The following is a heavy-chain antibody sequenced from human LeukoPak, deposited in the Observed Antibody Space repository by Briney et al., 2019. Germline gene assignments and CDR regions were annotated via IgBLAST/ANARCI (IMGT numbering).Heavy chain of an antibody. CDR1: GFTFSNYA. CDR2: ISESGGDT. J-gene: IGHJ5*02. D-gene: IGHD5-24*01. Sequence: PGGSLRLSCAASGFTFSNYAMNWVRQAPGKGLEWVSSISESGGDTSYADSVKGRFTISRDNSKNTLYLQMNSLRAEDTAVYYCAKQFVDIWGQGTLVIVSS. CDR3: AKQFVDI. V-gene: IGHV3-23*01.